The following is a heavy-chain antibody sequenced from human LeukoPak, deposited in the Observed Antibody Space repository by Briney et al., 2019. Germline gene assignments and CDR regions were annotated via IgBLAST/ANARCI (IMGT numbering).Heavy chain of an antibody. CDR2: IYTSGST. CDR1: GGSISSGSYY. CDR3: ARASLIKVVPAAPGYYFDY. J-gene: IGHJ4*02. Sequence: SETLSLTCTVSGGSISSGSYYWIWIRQPAGQGLEWIGRIYTSGSTNYTPSLKSRAPLSVVTSTYQFSLKLSSVTAADTAVYYCARASLIKVVPAAPGYYFDYWGQGTLVTVSS. D-gene: IGHD2-2*01. V-gene: IGHV4-61*02.